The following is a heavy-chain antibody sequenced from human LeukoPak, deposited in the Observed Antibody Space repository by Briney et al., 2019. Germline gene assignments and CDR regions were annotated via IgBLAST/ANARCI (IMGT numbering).Heavy chain of an antibody. Sequence: SETLSLTCAVYGGSFSGYYWSWIRQPPGKGLEWIGEINHSGSTNYNPSLKSRVTISVDRSKNQFSLKLSSVTAADTAVYYCATSLMEADYYYYYGMDVWGQGTTVTVSS. CDR1: GGSFSGYY. J-gene: IGHJ6*02. D-gene: IGHD3-10*01. CDR2: INHSGST. CDR3: ATSLMEADYYYYYGMDV. V-gene: IGHV4-34*01.